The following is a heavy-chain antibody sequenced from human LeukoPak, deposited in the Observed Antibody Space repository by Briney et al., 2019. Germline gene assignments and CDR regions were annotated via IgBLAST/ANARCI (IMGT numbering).Heavy chain of an antibody. CDR1: GFTFDDYA. D-gene: IGHD3-22*01. CDR2: ISWNRGSI. CDR3: AKDGADYYDSSGEYYFDY. V-gene: IGHV3-9*03. Sequence: GRSLRLSCAASGFTFDDYALRWVRQAPGKGLEWVSGISWNRGSIGYADSVQGRFTISRDNAKNSLYLQMNSLRAEDMALYYCAKDGADYYDSSGEYYFDYWGQGTLVTVSS. J-gene: IGHJ4*02.